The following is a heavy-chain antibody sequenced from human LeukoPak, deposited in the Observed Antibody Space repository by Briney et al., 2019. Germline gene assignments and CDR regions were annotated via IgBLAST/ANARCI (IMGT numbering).Heavy chain of an antibody. J-gene: IGHJ6*02. Sequence: GGSLRLSCAASGFTFSSYAMSWVRQAPGKGLEWVSAISGSGGSTYYADSVKGRFTISRDNSKNTLYLQMNSLRAEDTAVYYCAEDAYCGGDCYFGFDYYGMDVWGQGTTVTVSS. CDR1: GFTFSSYA. V-gene: IGHV3-23*01. D-gene: IGHD2-21*02. CDR2: ISGSGGST. CDR3: AEDAYCGGDCYFGFDYYGMDV.